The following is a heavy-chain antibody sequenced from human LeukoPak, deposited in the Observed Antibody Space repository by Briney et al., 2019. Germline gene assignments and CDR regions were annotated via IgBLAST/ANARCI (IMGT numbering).Heavy chain of an antibody. Sequence: ASVKVSCKASGYTFTSYGISWVRQAPGQGLEWMGWISAYNDNTNYAQKLQGRVTMTTDTSTSTAYMELRSLRSDDTAVYYCAREVYPLSIVVVPAAMALDYWGQGTLVTVSS. D-gene: IGHD2-2*01. V-gene: IGHV1-18*01. CDR2: ISAYNDNT. CDR1: GYTFTSYG. J-gene: IGHJ4*02. CDR3: AREVYPLSIVVVPAAMALDY.